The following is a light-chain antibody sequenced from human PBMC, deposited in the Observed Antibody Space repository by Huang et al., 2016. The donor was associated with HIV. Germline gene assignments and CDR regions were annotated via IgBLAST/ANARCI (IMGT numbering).Light chain of an antibody. Sequence: DTVMTQTPATLSVSPGARATLSCRASQSVGSKLAWFQQNPGQAPRLLSHGASTRATGNPARFSGSGSGTEFTLTISSLQSEDFAVYYCQQYNNWPYTFGQGTKLEIK. CDR2: GAS. CDR3: QQYNNWPYT. J-gene: IGKJ2*01. V-gene: IGKV3-15*01. CDR1: QSVGSK.